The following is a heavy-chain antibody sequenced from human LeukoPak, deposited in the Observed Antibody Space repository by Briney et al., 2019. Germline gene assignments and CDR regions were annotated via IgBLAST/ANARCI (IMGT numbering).Heavy chain of an antibody. J-gene: IGHJ6*03. CDR1: GDTVSSNSAA. CDR2: TYYRSKSYN. D-gene: IGHD3-16*01. V-gene: IGHV6-1*01. Sequence: SQTLSLTCAISGDTVSSNSAAWHWLRQSPSRGLEWLGRTYYRSKSYNDYAVSVKSRITINPDTPKNQFSLQLNAVTPEDTAVYYCARARRWGKQSMDVWGKGTTVTVSS. CDR3: ARARRWGKQSMDV.